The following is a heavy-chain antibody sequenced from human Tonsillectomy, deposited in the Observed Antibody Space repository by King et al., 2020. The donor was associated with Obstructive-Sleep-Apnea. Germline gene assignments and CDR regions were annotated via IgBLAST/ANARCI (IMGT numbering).Heavy chain of an antibody. CDR1: GFTFSSYG. Sequence: VQLVESGGGVVQPGRSLRLSCAASGFTFSSYGMHWVRQAPGKGLEWVAVIWYDGSNQYYADSVKGRFTISRDNSKNTLYLQMNSLRAEDTAVYYCAKEGYSSSIDYWGQGTLVTVSS. CDR3: AKEGYSSSIDY. J-gene: IGHJ4*02. CDR2: IWYDGSNQ. D-gene: IGHD6-13*01. V-gene: IGHV3-33*06.